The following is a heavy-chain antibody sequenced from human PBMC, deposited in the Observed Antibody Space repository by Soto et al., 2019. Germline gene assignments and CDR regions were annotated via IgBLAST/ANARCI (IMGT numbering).Heavy chain of an antibody. CDR2: ISAYNGNT. CDR1: GYTFTSYG. J-gene: IGHJ6*02. V-gene: IGHV1-18*01. Sequence: ASVKVSCKASGYTFTSYGISWVRQAPGQGLEWMGWISAYNGNTNYAQKLQGRVTMTTDTSTSTAYMELRSLRSDDTAVYYCARDQARAIFGVVISSSMDVWGQGTXVTVSS. CDR3: ARDQARAIFGVVISSSMDV. D-gene: IGHD3-3*01.